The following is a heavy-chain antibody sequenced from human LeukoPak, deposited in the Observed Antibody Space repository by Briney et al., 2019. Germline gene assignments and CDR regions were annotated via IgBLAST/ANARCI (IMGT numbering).Heavy chain of an antibody. D-gene: IGHD1-1*01. J-gene: IGHJ3*02. CDR3: ARNEAGGAFDI. CDR2: IIPILGVA. CDR1: GGTFSSYT. Sequence: ASVKVSCKASGGTFSSYTISWVRQAPGQGLEWMGRIIPILGVANYAQKLQGRVTITADKSTSTAYMELSSLRSEDTAVYYCARNEAGGAFDIWGQGTMVTVSS. V-gene: IGHV1-69*02.